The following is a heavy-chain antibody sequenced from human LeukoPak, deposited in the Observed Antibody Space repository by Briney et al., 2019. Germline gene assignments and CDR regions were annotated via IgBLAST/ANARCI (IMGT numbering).Heavy chain of an antibody. CDR1: GFTFSGFG. J-gene: IGHJ3*02. CDR2: IMYDGSNK. Sequence: GGSLRLSCAASGFTFSGFGIHWVRQAPGEGLEWVALIMYDGSNKYYADSVKGRFTISRDNSKNTVYLQMDSLRAEDTAVYYCARDYPMDCSGGSCYAGRAFDIWGQGTMVTVSS. D-gene: IGHD2-15*01. CDR3: ARDYPMDCSGGSCYAGRAFDI. V-gene: IGHV3-33*01.